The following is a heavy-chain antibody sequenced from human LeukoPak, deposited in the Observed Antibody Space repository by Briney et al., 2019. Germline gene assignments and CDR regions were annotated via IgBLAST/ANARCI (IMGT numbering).Heavy chain of an antibody. V-gene: IGHV3-53*01. D-gene: IGHD6-13*01. CDR1: GFTVSSNY. CDR3: AKTRPLDSSSWSHGDY. J-gene: IGHJ4*02. CDR2: IYSGGST. Sequence: GGSLRLSCAASGFTVSSNYMSWVRQAPGKGLEWVSVIYSGGSTYYADSVKGRFTISRDNSKNTLYLQMNSLRAEDTAVYYCAKTRPLDSSSWSHGDYWGQGTLATVSS.